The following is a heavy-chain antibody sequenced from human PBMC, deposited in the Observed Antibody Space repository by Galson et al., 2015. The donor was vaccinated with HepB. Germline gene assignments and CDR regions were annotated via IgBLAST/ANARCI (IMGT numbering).Heavy chain of an antibody. CDR3: ARDPALFTIFGVVTPPLSYYYYMDV. V-gene: IGHV3-33*01. Sequence: SLRLSCAASGFTFSRYGMHWVRQAPGKGLEWVAVIWYDGSNKYYADSVKGRFTISRDNSKNTLYLQMNSLRAEDTAVYYCARDPALFTIFGVVTPPLSYYYYMDVWGKGTTVTVSS. D-gene: IGHD3-3*01. CDR2: IWYDGSNK. J-gene: IGHJ6*03. CDR1: GFTFSRYG.